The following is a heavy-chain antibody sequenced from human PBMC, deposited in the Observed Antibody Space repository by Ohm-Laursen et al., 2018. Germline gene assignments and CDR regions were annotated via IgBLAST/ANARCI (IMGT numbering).Heavy chain of an antibody. D-gene: IGHD3-3*01. J-gene: IGHJ2*01. Sequence: VASVKASCKASGYTFTSYGISWVRQAPGHGLEWMGWISAYNGNTNYAQKLQGRVTMTTDTSTSTAHMELRSLRSDDTAVYYCARDSQIGYYDFWSGYYPYWYFDLWGRGTLVTVSS. CDR3: ARDSQIGYYDFWSGYYPYWYFDL. CDR1: GYTFTSYG. CDR2: ISAYNGNT. V-gene: IGHV1-18*01.